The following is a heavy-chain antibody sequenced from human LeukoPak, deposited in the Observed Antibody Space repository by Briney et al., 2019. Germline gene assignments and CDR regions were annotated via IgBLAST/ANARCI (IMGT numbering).Heavy chain of an antibody. J-gene: IGHJ4*02. D-gene: IGHD3-10*01. V-gene: IGHV1-8*01. CDR1: GYTFTSYD. Sequence: ASVKASCKASGYTFTSYDINWVRQATGQGLEWMGWMNPNSGNTGYAQKFQGRVAMTRDTSISTAYMELSRLRPDDTAVYYCARDGPAQMVDLDYWGQGTLVTVSS. CDR3: ARDGPAQMVDLDY. CDR2: MNPNSGNT.